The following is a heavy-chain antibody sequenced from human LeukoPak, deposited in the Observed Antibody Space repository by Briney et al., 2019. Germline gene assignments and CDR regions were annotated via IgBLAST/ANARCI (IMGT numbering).Heavy chain of an antibody. V-gene: IGHV3-48*02. J-gene: IGHJ4*02. Sequence: PGGSLRLSCAASGFALSGYGMNWVRQAPGKGLEWVSYISGASSSIYYADSVRGRFTISRDNAKNSLYLQMNSLRDDDTAVYYYARGLSTCDYWGQGTLVTVSS. CDR3: ARGLSTCDY. CDR2: ISGASSSI. D-gene: IGHD3-10*01. CDR1: GFALSGYG.